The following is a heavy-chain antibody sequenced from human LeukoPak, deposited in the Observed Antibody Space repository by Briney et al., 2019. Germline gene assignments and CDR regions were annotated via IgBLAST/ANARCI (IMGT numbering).Heavy chain of an antibody. Sequence: GGSLRLSCAASGFTFSSYGMHWVRQAPGKGLEWVAVISYDGSNKYYADSVKGRFTISRDNSKNTLYLQMNSLRAEDTAVYYCAKDLGGGSYLLDYWGQGTLVTVSS. CDR1: GFTFSSYG. V-gene: IGHV3-30*18. D-gene: IGHD1-26*01. CDR2: ISYDGSNK. CDR3: AKDLGGGSYLLDY. J-gene: IGHJ4*02.